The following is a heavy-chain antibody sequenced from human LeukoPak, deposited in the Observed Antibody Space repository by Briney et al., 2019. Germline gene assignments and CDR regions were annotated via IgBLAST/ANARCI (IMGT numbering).Heavy chain of an antibody. D-gene: IGHD1-26*01. CDR3: AKRGSLWDLDY. CDR2: IRYDGSNK. J-gene: IGHJ4*02. CDR1: GFTFSNSG. V-gene: IGHV3-33*06. Sequence: GGSLRLSCAASGFTFSNSGMHWVRQAPGKGLEWVAVIRYDGSNKKYADSVKGRFTISRDNSKNTLYLQMNSLSPEDTAVYYCAKRGSLWDLDYWGQGTLVTVSS.